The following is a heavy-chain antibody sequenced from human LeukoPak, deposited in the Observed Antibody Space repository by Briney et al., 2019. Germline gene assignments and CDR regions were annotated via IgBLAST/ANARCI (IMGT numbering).Heavy chain of an antibody. Sequence: ASVKVSCKASGYTFTSYDINWVRQATGQGLEWMGWMNPNSGNTGYAQKFQGRVTMTRNTSISTAYMELGSLRSEDTAVYYCARVEGGSGSYYPPFDYWGQGTLVTVSS. D-gene: IGHD3-10*01. CDR2: MNPNSGNT. CDR3: ARVEGGSGSYYPPFDY. V-gene: IGHV1-8*01. CDR1: GYTFTSYD. J-gene: IGHJ4*02.